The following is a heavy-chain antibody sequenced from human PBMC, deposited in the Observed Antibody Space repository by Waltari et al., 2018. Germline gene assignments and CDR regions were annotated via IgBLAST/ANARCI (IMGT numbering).Heavy chain of an antibody. CDR3: AKETAYCGAGCYSLSDH. CDR2: ITGRSTNT. Sequence: EVQLLESGGGLVLPGGSLRLSCAASGFTFSSSGMTWVRQAPGKGLEWVSLITGRSTNTYYADSVKGRFTISRDNSKNTLYLQMNSLRAEDTAVYYCAKETAYCGAGCYSLSDHWGQGTLVTVSS. CDR1: GFTFSSSG. J-gene: IGHJ4*02. D-gene: IGHD2-21*01. V-gene: IGHV3-23*01.